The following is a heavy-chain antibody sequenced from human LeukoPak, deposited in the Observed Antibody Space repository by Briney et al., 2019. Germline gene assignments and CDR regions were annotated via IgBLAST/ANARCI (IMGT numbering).Heavy chain of an antibody. CDR3: ARDHDILTGYLDY. V-gene: IGHV1-69*05. CDR1: GGTFSSYA. CDR2: IIPIFGTA. Sequence: SVKVSCKASGGTFSSYAISWVRQAPGQGLEWMGGIIPIFGTANYAQKFQGRVTITTDESTSTAYMELSSLRSEDTAVYYCARDHDILTGYLDYWGQGTLVTVSS. D-gene: IGHD3-9*01. J-gene: IGHJ4*02.